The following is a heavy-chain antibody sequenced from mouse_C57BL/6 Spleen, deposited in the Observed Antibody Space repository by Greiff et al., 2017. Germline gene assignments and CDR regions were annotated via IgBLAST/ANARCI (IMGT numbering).Heavy chain of an antibody. CDR1: GYTFTEYT. D-gene: IGHD1-1*01. CDR3: ARHEDEGAYYYGTSFAY. V-gene: IGHV1-62-2*01. CDR2: FYPGSGSI. Sequence: VQLQQSGAELVKPGASVKLSCKASGYTFTEYTIHWVKQRSGQGLEWIGWFYPGSGSIKYNEKFKDKATLTADKSSSTVYMELSRLTPEGSAVYFCARHEDEGAYYYGTSFAYWGQGTLVTVSA. J-gene: IGHJ3*01.